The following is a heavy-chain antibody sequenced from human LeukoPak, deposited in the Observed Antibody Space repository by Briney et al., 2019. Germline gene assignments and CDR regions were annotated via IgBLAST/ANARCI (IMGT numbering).Heavy chain of an antibody. CDR3: AKAHLGIDFDY. CDR1: GFTFGTYA. D-gene: IGHD7-27*01. V-gene: IGHV3-23*01. CDR2: ISGSGGST. J-gene: IGHJ4*02. Sequence: PGGSLRLSCAASGFTFGTYAMSWVRQAPGKGLEWISAISGSGGSTYYADSVKGRFTISRDNSKNTLYLQMNSLRAEDTAVYYCAKAHLGIDFDYWGQGTLVTVSS.